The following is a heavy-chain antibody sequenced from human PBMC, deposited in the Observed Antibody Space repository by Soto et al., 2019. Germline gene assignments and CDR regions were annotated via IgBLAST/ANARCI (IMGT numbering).Heavy chain of an antibody. J-gene: IGHJ5*02. CDR2: IYYSGST. V-gene: IGHV4-30-4*01. D-gene: IGHD3-10*01. CDR1: GGSISSGDYY. CDR3: ARRSITMVRGVMGWFDP. Sequence: PSETLSLTCTVSGGSISSGDYYWSWIRQPPGKGLEWIGYIYYSGSTYYNPSLKSRVTISVDTPKNQFSLKLSSVTAADTAVYYCARRSITMVRGVMGWFDPWGQGTLVTVSS.